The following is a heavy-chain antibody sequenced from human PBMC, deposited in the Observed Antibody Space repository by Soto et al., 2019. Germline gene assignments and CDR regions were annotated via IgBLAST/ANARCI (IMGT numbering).Heavy chain of an antibody. Sequence: QVNLQQSGPGLLKPSQTLSLTCVISGDSVSSSSVAWNWVRQSPSRGLEWLGRTYYRSRWYSDFAVSVRGRIVTNADTSKNQFSLQLNSVTPEDTAVYFCARSEEDSDYYYYGLDVWGQGTTVTVSS. CDR1: GDSVSSSSVA. CDR3: ARSEEDSDYYYYGLDV. CDR2: TYYRSRWYS. V-gene: IGHV6-1*01. D-gene: IGHD2-15*01. J-gene: IGHJ6*02.